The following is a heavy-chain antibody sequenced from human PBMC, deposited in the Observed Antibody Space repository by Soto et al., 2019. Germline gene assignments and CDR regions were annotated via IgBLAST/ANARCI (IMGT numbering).Heavy chain of an antibody. V-gene: IGHV3-23*01. J-gene: IGHJ4*02. CDR1: GFTFSIYA. CDR2: ISHRSATT. D-gene: IGHD3-22*01. Sequence: QRLSCAASGFTFSIYAMSWVRQAPGKGLEWVSTISHRSATTYYADSVKGRFTVSRDNSKNTLYLQMNSLRAEDTAVYYCARQIVELIPYFDHWGQGSLVTVSS. CDR3: ARQIVELIPYFDH.